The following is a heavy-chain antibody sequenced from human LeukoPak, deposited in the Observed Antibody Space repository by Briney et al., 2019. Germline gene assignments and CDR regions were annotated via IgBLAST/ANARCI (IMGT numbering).Heavy chain of an antibody. J-gene: IGHJ4*02. Sequence: GGSLRLSCAASGFTFNTYAMNWVRQAPGKGLEWVSRISGSGADTYYADSVKGRFTISRDNSKSTLYLQMNSLRAEDTAIYYCAKALEVDYFDYWGQGTLVTVSS. CDR2: ISGSGADT. CDR3: AKALEVDYFDY. CDR1: GFTFNTYA. V-gene: IGHV3-23*01. D-gene: IGHD1-26*01.